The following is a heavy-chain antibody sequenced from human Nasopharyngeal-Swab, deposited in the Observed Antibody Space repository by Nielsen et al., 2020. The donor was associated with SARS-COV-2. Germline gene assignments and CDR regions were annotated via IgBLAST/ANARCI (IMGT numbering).Heavy chain of an antibody. CDR3: AGGAGYYYYYMDV. CDR2: IYYSGST. V-gene: IGHV4-39*01. Sequence: WIRQPPRKGLEWIGSIYYSGSTYYNPSLKSRVTISVDTSKNQFSLKLSSVTAADTAVYYCAGGAGYYYYYMDVWGKGTTVTVSS. J-gene: IGHJ6*03. D-gene: IGHD1-26*01.